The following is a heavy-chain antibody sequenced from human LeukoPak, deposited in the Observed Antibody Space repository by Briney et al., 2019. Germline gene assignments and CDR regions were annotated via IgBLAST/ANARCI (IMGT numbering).Heavy chain of an antibody. D-gene: IGHD1-20*01. J-gene: IGHJ4*02. CDR1: GGSFNGYY. CDR3: ARITGTTSLFFDY. CDR2: INHSGST. V-gene: IGHV4-34*01. Sequence: PSETLSLTCAVYGGSFNGYYWSWIRQPPGKGLEWIGEINHSGSTSYNPSLKSRVTISVDTSKNQFSLKLSSVTAADTAVYYCARITGTTSLFFDYWGQGTLVTVSS.